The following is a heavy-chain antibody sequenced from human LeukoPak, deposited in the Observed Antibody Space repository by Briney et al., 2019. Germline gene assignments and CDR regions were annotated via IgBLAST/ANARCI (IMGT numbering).Heavy chain of an antibody. V-gene: IGHV1-3*01. Sequence: GASVKVSCKASGYTFTSYAMHWVRQAPGQRLEWMGWINAGNGNTKYSQKFQGRVTITRDTSASTAYMELSSLRSEDTAVYYCARVYEVYSGYDYFDYWGQETLVTVSS. CDR2: INAGNGNT. D-gene: IGHD5-12*01. CDR1: GYTFTSYA. J-gene: IGHJ4*02. CDR3: ARVYEVYSGYDYFDY.